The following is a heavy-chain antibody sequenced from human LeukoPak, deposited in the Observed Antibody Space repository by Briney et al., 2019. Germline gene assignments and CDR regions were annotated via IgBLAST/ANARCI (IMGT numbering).Heavy chain of an antibody. CDR2: IYTSGST. V-gene: IGHV4-4*07. Sequence: SETLSLTCTVSGGSITNYYWSWIRQPAGKGLEWIGRIYTSGSTSYNPSLKSRLTMSVDTSKNQFSLKLNSVTAADTAVYFCANRGYYHKWFDPWGQGTLVTVSS. J-gene: IGHJ5*02. CDR3: ANRGYYHKWFDP. CDR1: GGSITNYY. D-gene: IGHD3-22*01.